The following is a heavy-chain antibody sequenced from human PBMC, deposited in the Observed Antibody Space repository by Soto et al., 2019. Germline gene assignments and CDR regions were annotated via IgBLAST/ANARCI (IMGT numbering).Heavy chain of an antibody. J-gene: IGHJ4*02. V-gene: IGHV3-23*01. Sequence: GESLKISCAASGFTFSSYAMSWVRQAPGKGLEWVSAISGSGGSTYYADSVKGRFTISRDNSKNTLYLQMNSLRAEDTAVYYCAKAVDYVWGSYRSFFDYWGQGTLVTVSS. CDR3: AKAVDYVWGSYRSFFDY. D-gene: IGHD3-16*02. CDR2: ISGSGGST. CDR1: GFTFSSYA.